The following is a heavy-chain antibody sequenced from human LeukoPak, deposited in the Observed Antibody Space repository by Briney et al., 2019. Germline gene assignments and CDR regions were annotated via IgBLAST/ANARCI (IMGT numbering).Heavy chain of an antibody. Sequence: AGVSLRLSCGLSGSLFRTFWMTWVRQARGGGVEWVTNIIQDGSERYYVASVKGRFTISRDNAKNSLYLQMNSLRAEDTAVYYCAREGASTISHAFDVWGQGTMVTVSS. CDR1: GSLFRTFW. CDR2: IIQDGSER. V-gene: IGHV3-7*01. J-gene: IGHJ3*01. D-gene: IGHD3-16*01. CDR3: AREGASTISHAFDV.